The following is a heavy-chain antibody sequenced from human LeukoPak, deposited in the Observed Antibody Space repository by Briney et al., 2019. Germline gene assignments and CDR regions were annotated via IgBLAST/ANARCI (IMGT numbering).Heavy chain of an antibody. CDR1: GFTFSSNT. J-gene: IGHJ4*01. CDR3: SKDRPRSSFDY. V-gene: IGHV3-21*01. CDR2: ISSDGIHT. D-gene: IGHD6-6*01. Sequence: GGSLRLSCAASGFTFSSNTMNWVRQAPGKGLEWVSSISSDGIHTFYADPVKGRFTISRDNAKNSLYLQMNSLRDEDTAVYCCSKDRPRSSFDYWGHGILVTVSS.